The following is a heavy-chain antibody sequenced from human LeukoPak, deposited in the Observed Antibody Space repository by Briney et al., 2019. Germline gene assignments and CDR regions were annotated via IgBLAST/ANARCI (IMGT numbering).Heavy chain of an antibody. CDR2: ISSSGSTK. D-gene: IGHD3-9*01. Sequence: PGGSLRLSCAASGFTFSSYEMNGVRQAPGKGLEWVSYISSSGSTKYDANSVKGRFTISRDNAKNSLYLQVNSLRAEDTAVYYCAKGDPPTYYDILTGLDYWGQGTLVTVSS. V-gene: IGHV3-48*03. CDR1: GFTFSSYE. CDR3: AKGDPPTYYDILTGLDY. J-gene: IGHJ4*02.